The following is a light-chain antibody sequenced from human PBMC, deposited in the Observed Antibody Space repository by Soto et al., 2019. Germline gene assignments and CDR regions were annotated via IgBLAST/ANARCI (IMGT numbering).Light chain of an antibody. CDR3: QQYNNWPRT. CDR2: GAS. V-gene: IGKV3-15*01. J-gene: IGKJ1*01. CDR1: QSLSSN. Sequence: EIVVTQSPVTLSLYPGERATLSCRASQSLSSNLAWYQQKPGQAPRLLIYGASTRATGIPARFSGSGSGTEFTLTISSLQSEDFAVYYCQQYNNWPRTFGQGTKVDIK.